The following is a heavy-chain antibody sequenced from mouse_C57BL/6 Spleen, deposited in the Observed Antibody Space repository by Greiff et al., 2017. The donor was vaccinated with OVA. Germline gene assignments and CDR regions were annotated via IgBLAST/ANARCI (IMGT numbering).Heavy chain of an antibody. V-gene: IGHV5-17*01. CDR1: GFTFSDYG. J-gene: IGHJ3*01. D-gene: IGHD3-2*02. Sequence: EVQLVESGGGLVKPGGSLKLSCAASGFTFSDYGMHWVRQAPEKGLEWVAYISSGSSTISYADTVKGRFTISRDNAKNTLFLQMTSLRSEDTAMYYCARGTAQAAWFAYWGQGTLVTVSA. CDR3: ARGTAQAAWFAY. CDR2: ISSGSSTI.